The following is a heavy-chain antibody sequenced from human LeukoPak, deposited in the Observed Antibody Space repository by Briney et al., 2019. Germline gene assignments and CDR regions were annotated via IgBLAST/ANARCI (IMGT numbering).Heavy chain of an antibody. CDR3: AKDSSRYRSSGTCPRYFDY. CDR2: ISGSGGTT. D-gene: IGHD2-15*01. CDR1: GFTFSNYA. V-gene: IGHV3-23*01. J-gene: IGHJ4*02. Sequence: GGSLRLSCAASGFTFSNYAMSWVRQAPGKGLEWVSAISGSGGTTSYADSVKGQFTISRDNSKNTLYLQVNSLRAEDTAIYYCAKDSSRYRSSGTCPRYFDYWGQGTLVAVSS.